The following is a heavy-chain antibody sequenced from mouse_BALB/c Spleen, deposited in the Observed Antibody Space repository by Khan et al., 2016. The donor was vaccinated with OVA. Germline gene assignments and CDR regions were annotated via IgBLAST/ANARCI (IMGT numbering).Heavy chain of an antibody. CDR3: ARGGAAYYRNDGGAMEY. CDR2: INTHSGVP. J-gene: IGHJ4*01. CDR1: GYTFTTAG. Sequence: QIQLVQSGPELKKPGETVRISCKASGYTFTTAGIQWVQKMPGKGLKWIGWINTHSGVPKYAEDFKGRFAFSLEISVNTAYLQITNLTNEDTATYFYARGGAAYYRNDGGAMEYWGQGTSVTVSS. V-gene: IGHV9-4*02. D-gene: IGHD2-14*01.